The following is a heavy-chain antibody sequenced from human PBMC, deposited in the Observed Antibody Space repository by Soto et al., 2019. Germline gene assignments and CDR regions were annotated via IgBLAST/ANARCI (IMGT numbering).Heavy chain of an antibody. Sequence: QVHLVESGGGVVQPGRSLRLSCAASGFTFSSYSMHWVRQAPGKGLEWVAVISYDGTNIYYADSVKGRFTISRDNSKSTLFLQMNSLRPEDTAVYYCARVYSSSPGGLGDYYYGMDVWGQGTTVTVSS. CDR2: ISYDGTNI. V-gene: IGHV3-30-3*01. D-gene: IGHD6-6*01. CDR1: GFTFSSYS. J-gene: IGHJ6*02. CDR3: ARVYSSSPGGLGDYYYGMDV.